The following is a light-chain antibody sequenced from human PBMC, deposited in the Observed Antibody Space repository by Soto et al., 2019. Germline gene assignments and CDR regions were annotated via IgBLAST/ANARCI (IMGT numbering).Light chain of an antibody. CDR3: TSYKSRTAYV. J-gene: IGLJ1*01. CDR1: SSDVGGYNY. Sequence: QSVLTQPASVSGSPGQSITISCTGTSSDVGGYNYVCWHQLHPGKAPKLIIYEVSNRSSGVSNRFSGSKSSTTSPATISLLQDEDDDDYYGTSYKSRTAYVFGTGTKLTVL. V-gene: IGLV2-14*01. CDR2: EVS.